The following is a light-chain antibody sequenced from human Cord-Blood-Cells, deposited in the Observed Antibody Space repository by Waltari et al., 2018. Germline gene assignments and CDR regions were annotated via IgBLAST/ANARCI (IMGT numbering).Light chain of an antibody. CDR1: KSISSY. Sequence: DIQMTQSPSSLSAPVGDRVTITCRASKSISSYLNWYQQKPGKAPKLLIYAASSLQSGVPSRFSGSGSGTDFTLTISSLQPEDFATYYCQQSYSTPRTFGGGTKVEIK. CDR2: AAS. V-gene: IGKV1-39*01. J-gene: IGKJ4*01. CDR3: QQSYSTPRT.